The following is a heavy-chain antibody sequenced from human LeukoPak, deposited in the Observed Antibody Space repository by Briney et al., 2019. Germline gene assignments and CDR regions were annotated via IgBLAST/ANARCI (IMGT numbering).Heavy chain of an antibody. CDR2: IYYSGST. Sequence: SETLSLTCTVSGGSISSGDYYWSWIRQPPGKGLEWIGYIYYSGSTYYNPSLKSRVTISVDTSKNQFSLKLSPVTAADTAVYYCARDHPWYYDSSGSRFDYWGQGTLVTVSS. V-gene: IGHV4-30-4*01. CDR3: ARDHPWYYDSSGSRFDY. CDR1: GGSISSGDYY. D-gene: IGHD3-22*01. J-gene: IGHJ4*02.